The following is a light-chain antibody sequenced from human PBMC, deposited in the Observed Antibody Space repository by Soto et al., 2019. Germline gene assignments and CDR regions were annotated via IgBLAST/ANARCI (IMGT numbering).Light chain of an antibody. CDR2: DAS. CDR1: QSIRSGR. CDR3: QQLHGYPIT. J-gene: IGKJ5*01. V-gene: IGKV3D-20*02. Sequence: EIVLTQSPDTLSLSPGERATLSCRASQSIRSGRLAWYQQKPGQAPTLVIFDASSRASGIPERFSGSGSGTDFTLTITRLEPDDFATYYCQQLHGYPITFGQGTRLEIK.